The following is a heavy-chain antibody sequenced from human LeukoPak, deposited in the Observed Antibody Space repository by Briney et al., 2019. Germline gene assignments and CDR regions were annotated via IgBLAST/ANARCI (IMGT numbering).Heavy chain of an antibody. CDR2: IYYSGST. Sequence: SETLSLTCTVSGGSISSSSYYWGWIRQPPGKGLEWIGSIYYSGSTYYNPSLKSRVTISVDTSKNQFSLKLSSVTAADTAVYYCARCDYYGSGSYSYFDYWGQGTPVTVSS. V-gene: IGHV4-39*01. J-gene: IGHJ4*02. CDR1: GGSISSSSYY. D-gene: IGHD3-10*01. CDR3: ARCDYYGSGSYSYFDY.